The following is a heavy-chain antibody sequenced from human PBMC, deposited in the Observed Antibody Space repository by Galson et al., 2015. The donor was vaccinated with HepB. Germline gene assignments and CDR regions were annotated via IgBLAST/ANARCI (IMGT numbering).Heavy chain of an antibody. V-gene: IGHV1-46*04. CDR2: INPSGGST. CDR1: GYTFTSYY. J-gene: IGHJ3*02. D-gene: IGHD2-21*02. Sequence: SVKVSCKASGYTFTSYYMHWVRQAPGQGLEWMGIINPSGGSTSYAQKLQGRVTMTRDTSTSTAYMELSSLRSEDTAVYYCATNCGGDCADAFDIWGQGTMVTVSS. CDR3: ATNCGGDCADAFDI.